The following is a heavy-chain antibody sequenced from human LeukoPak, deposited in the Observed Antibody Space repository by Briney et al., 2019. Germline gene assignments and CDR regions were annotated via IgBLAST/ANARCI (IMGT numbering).Heavy chain of an antibody. D-gene: IGHD6-13*01. CDR2: ISGSGGGT. V-gene: IGHV3-23*01. Sequence: PGGSLRLSCAASGFTFSSYWMSWVRQAPGKGLEWVSAISGSGGGTYYAVSVKGRFTISRDNSKNTLYLQMNSLRTEDTAVYYCAKDTAAAAPNYFDYWGQGTLVTVSS. J-gene: IGHJ4*02. CDR1: GFTFSSYW. CDR3: AKDTAAAAPNYFDY.